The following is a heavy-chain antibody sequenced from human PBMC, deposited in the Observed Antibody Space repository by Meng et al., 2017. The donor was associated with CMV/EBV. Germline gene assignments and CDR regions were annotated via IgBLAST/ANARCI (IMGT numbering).Heavy chain of an antibody. CDR1: GCTFSYAW. Sequence: HAGATSGCTFSYAWMSWVRQTPGKGLEWVDRIKSKTDGGTTDYAAPVKGRFTISRDDSKNTLALQMNSLKTADTAVYYWTTVVFLDSWGQGTLVTVSS. CDR3: TTVVFLDS. V-gene: IGHV3-15*01. J-gene: IGHJ4*02. CDR2: IKSKTDGGTT. D-gene: IGHD2-21*01.